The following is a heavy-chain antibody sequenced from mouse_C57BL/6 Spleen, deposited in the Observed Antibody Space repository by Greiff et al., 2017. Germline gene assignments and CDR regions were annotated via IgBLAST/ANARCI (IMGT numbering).Heavy chain of an antibody. CDR2: IDPSDSYT. J-gene: IGHJ2*01. D-gene: IGHD1-1*01. V-gene: IGHV1-69*01. Sequence: QVQLQQPGAELVMPGASVKLSCKASGYTFTSYWMHWVKQRPGQGLEWIGEIDPSDSYTNYNQKFKGKSTLTVDKSSSTAYMQLSSLTSEDSAVYYCARGDYYYGSSYDDWGQGTTLTVSS. CDR1: GYTFTSYW. CDR3: ARGDYYYGSSYDD.